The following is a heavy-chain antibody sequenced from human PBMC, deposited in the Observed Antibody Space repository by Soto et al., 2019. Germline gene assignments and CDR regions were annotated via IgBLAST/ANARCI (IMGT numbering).Heavy chain of an antibody. D-gene: IGHD1-1*01. Sequence: EEQLVESGGGLVKRGGSLRLSCAASGLNFNIAWLSWIRQAPGKGLEWVGRIKKKADGGTTDNAAPVKDRFTISRDDSKSTLYLQMNSLETEDTAMYYCTSMNDRDAFEIWGQGTMVTVSS. V-gene: IGHV3-15*01. CDR1: GLNFNIAW. CDR3: TSMNDRDAFEI. CDR2: IKKKADGGTT. J-gene: IGHJ3*02.